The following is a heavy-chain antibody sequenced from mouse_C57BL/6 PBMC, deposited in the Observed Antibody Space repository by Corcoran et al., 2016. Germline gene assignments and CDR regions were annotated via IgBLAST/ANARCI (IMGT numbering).Heavy chain of an antibody. CDR1: GFNLKNTY. D-gene: IGHD2-4*01. CDR3: ARIYYDYDEGRDY. J-gene: IGHJ4*01. CDR2: IDPANGNT. V-gene: IGHV14-3*01. Sequence: EVQLQPSVAELVLPGASVKLACTASGFNLKNTYMHWVKQRPDQGLEWIGRIDPANGNTKYAPKFQGKATITADTSSNTAYLQLSSLTSEDTAIYYCARIYYDYDEGRDYWGQGTSVTVSS.